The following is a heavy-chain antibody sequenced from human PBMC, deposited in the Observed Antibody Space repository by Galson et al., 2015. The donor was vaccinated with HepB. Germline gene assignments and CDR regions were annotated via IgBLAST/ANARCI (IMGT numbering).Heavy chain of an antibody. D-gene: IGHD4-23*01. J-gene: IGHJ4*02. Sequence: SLRLSCAASGFTFSSYGMHWVRQAPGKGLEWVSVIWYDGRNKEYADSVKGRFTISRDNSKNTLYLQMNNLRAEDTAVYYCTRDLMVATGIPLDYWGQGTLVTVSS. CDR2: IWYDGRNK. CDR1: GFTFSSYG. CDR3: TRDLMVATGIPLDY. V-gene: IGHV3-33*01.